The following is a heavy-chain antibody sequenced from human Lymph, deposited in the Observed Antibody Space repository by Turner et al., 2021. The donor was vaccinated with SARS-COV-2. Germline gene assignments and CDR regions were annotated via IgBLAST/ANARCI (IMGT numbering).Heavy chain of an antibody. D-gene: IGHD2-15*01. CDR1: GYTFTELS. CDR2: FDPEDGET. V-gene: IGHV1-24*01. Sequence: QVQLVQSGAEVKKPGASMKVSCKVSGYTFTELSMHWVRQAPGKGLEWVGGFDPEDGETIYAQKFQGRVTMTEDTSTDTAYMELSSLRSEDTAVYYCATVLCSGGSCYYYGMDVWCQGTTVTVSS. J-gene: IGHJ6*02. CDR3: ATVLCSGGSCYYYGMDV.